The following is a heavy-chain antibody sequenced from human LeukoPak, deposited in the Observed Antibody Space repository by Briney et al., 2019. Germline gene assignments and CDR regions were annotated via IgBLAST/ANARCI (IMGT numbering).Heavy chain of an antibody. Sequence: RPGGSLRLSCAASGFTFDDYGMSWVRQAPGKGLEWVSGINWNGGSTGYADSAKGRFTISRDNAKNSLYLQMNSLRAEDTAVYYCARDRGNVHNDAFDIWGQGTMVTVSS. J-gene: IGHJ3*02. D-gene: IGHD3-10*01. V-gene: IGHV3-20*04. CDR1: GFTFDDYG. CDR2: INWNGGST. CDR3: ARDRGNVHNDAFDI.